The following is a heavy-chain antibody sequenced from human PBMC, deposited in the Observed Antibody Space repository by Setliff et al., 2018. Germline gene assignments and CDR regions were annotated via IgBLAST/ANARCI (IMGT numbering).Heavy chain of an antibody. D-gene: IGHD3-10*01. CDR3: VREVYGSGSN. CDR2: IYHSGST. J-gene: IGHJ4*02. CDR1: GYSITSGYY. Sequence: PSETLSLTCTVFGYSITSGYYWGWIRQPPGKGLEWIGSIYHSGSTNYNPSLKSRLTLLVDKSKNQFSLQLISVTAADTAVYSCVREVYGSGSNWGQGTLVTVSS. V-gene: IGHV4-38-2*02.